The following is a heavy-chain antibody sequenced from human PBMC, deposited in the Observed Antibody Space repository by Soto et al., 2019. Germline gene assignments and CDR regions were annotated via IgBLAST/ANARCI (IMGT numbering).Heavy chain of an antibody. CDR2: INPRSGDT. CDR3: GRDGVGATPLGWFDP. D-gene: IGHD1-26*01. Sequence: QVQLVQSGAEVKKPGASVKVSCKASGYTFIGYYIHWVRQAPGQGLEWMGRINPRSGDTTYAQKFQGRLTMTRDTSIITAYMELSSLRSDDTAVYYCGRDGVGATPLGWFDPWGQGSLVTVSS. V-gene: IGHV1-2*06. J-gene: IGHJ5*02. CDR1: GYTFIGYY.